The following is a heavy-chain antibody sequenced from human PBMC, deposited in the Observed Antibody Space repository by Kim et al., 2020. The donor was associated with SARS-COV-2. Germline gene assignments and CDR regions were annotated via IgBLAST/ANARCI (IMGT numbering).Heavy chain of an antibody. CDR1: GGSISSYY. J-gene: IGHJ4*02. V-gene: IGHV4-59*01. D-gene: IGHD3-22*01. CDR2: IYYSGST. Sequence: SETLSLTCTVSGGSISSYYWSWIRQPPGKGLEWIGYIYYSGSTNYNPSLKSRVTISVDTSKNQFSLKLSSVTAADTAVYYCARYPPRDSHYFDYWGQGTLVTVSS. CDR3: ARYPPRDSHYFDY.